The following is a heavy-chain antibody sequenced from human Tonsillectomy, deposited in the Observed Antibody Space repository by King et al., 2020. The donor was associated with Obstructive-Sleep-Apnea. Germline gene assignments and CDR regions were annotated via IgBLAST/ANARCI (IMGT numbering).Heavy chain of an antibody. Sequence: QESGPKLVTASETLSLPCTVSGYSMSRGFYWGWIRQPPGTGLEWIGSKSHSGSAFYSPSLTSRVTISIDTSNDQFFLNLNSVTAADTAVYYCARVRANHDFDIWGQGTQVSVSS. CDR2: KSHSGSA. CDR1: GYSMSRGFY. D-gene: IGHD1-14*01. V-gene: IGHV4-38-2*02. J-gene: IGHJ3*02. CDR3: ARVRANHDFDI.